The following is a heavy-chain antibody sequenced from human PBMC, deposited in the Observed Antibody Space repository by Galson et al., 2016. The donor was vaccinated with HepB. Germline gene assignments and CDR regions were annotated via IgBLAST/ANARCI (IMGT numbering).Heavy chain of an antibody. J-gene: IGHJ4*02. Sequence: SLRLSCAASGFTFSDYWVAWVRQTPGEGLEWVANIKQDGSVKYYVDSVKGRFTISRDNAKNSLYLQMNSLRPEDTAVYYCSSAAYHYGSNGYYFAYWGQGTLVTVSS. CDR2: IKQDGSVK. D-gene: IGHD3-22*01. CDR3: SSAAYHYGSNGYYFAY. V-gene: IGHV3-7*05. CDR1: GFTFSDYW.